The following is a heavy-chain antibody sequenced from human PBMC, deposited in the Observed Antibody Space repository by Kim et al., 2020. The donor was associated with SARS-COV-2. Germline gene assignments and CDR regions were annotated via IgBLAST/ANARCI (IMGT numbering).Heavy chain of an antibody. Sequence: SETLSLTCTVSGGSISSSSYYWGWIRQPPGKGLEWIGSIYYSGSTYYNPSLKSRVTISVDTSKNQFSLKLSSVTAADTAVYYCARRDDILTGSATSDYWGQGTLVTVS. CDR3: ARRDDILTGSATSDY. V-gene: IGHV4-39*01. D-gene: IGHD3-9*01. J-gene: IGHJ4*02. CDR2: IYYSGST. CDR1: GGSISSSSYY.